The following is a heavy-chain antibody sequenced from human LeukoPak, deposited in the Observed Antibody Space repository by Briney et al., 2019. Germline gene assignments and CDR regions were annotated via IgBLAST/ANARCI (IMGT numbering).Heavy chain of an antibody. CDR1: GDSTTNNNY. CDR3: VKFTQWLLRMDV. Sequence: SETLSLTXAVSGDSTTNNNYWGWIRQPPGKGLEWIGGIIHSGTTYYTSSLKSRVAMSLDTSRKEVSLRLTSVTSADTAVYYCVKFTQWLLRMDVWGTGTTVTVSS. V-gene: IGHV4-38-2*01. J-gene: IGHJ6*04. D-gene: IGHD6-19*01. CDR2: IIHSGTT.